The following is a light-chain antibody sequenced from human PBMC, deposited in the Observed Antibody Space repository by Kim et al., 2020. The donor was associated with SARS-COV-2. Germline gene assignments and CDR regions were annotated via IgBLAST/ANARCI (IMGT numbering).Light chain of an antibody. CDR3: QTWDSGTVL. CDR2: KDN. V-gene: IGLV3-1*01. Sequence: SYELTQPPSVSVSPGQTASISCSGHRLGDRYACWYHQKAGQSPVLVIYKDNKRPSGIPERFSGSNSGNTASLTISGTQAMDEADYYCQTWDSGTVLFGGG. J-gene: IGLJ3*02. CDR1: RLGDRY.